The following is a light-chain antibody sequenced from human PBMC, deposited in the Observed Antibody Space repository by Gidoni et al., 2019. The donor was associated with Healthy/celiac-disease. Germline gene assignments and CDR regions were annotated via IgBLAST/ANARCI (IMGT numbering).Light chain of an antibody. CDR2: GNS. J-gene: IGLJ3*02. CDR3: QSYDSSLSGWV. Sequence: QSVLTQPPSGSGAPGQRVTISCPGSSSNIGADYDVHWYQQLPGTAPKLLIYGNSNRPSGVPDRFSGSKSGTSASLAITGLQAEDEADYYCQSYDSSLSGWVFGGGTKLTVL. CDR1: SSNIGADYD. V-gene: IGLV1-40*01.